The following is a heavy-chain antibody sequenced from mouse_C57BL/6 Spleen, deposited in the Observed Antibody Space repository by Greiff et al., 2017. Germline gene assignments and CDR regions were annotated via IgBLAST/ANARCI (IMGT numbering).Heavy chain of an antibody. CDR2: IDPEDGET. V-gene: IGHV14-2*01. J-gene: IGHJ4*01. CDR1: GFNIKDYY. CDR3: ARMMVTDFFYYAMDY. D-gene: IGHD2-3*01. Sequence: LQESGAELVKPGASVKLSCTASGFNIKDYYMHWVKRRTEQGLEWIGRIDPEDGETKYAPKFQGKATITADTSSNTAYLQLSSLTSEDTAVYYCARMMVTDFFYYAMDYWGQGTSVTVSS.